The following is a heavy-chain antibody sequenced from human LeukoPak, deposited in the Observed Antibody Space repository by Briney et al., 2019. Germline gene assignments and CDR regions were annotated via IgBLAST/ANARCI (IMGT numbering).Heavy chain of an antibody. J-gene: IGHJ4*02. CDR1: GFTFSSYA. V-gene: IGHV3-23*01. CDR2: LSVSGAGT. Sequence: GGSLRLSCAASGFTFSSYAMSWVRKAPGRGLEWLSDLSVSGAGTYYTDSVKGRFTISRDNSKNTLYLQMNSLRAEDTAVYYCAKHRATVMTPFDNWGQGTLVTVSS. CDR3: AKHRATVMTPFDN. D-gene: IGHD4-17*01.